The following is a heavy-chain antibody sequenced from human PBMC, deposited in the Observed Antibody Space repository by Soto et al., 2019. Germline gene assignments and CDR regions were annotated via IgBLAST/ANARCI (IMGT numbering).Heavy chain of an antibody. V-gene: IGHV3-30*18. CDR2: ISYDGSNK. CDR3: AKDPGGSYYLYAFDI. D-gene: IGHD1-26*01. CDR1: GFTFSSYG. Sequence: QVQLVESGGGVVQPGRSLRLSCAASGFTFSSYGMHWVRQAPGKGLEWVAVISYDGSNKYYADSVKGRFTISRDNSKNTLYLQMNILRAEDTAVYYCAKDPGGSYYLYAFDIWGQGTMVTVSS. J-gene: IGHJ3*02.